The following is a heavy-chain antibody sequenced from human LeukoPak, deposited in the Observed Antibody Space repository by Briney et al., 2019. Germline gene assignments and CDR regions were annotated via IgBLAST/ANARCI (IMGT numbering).Heavy chain of an antibody. D-gene: IGHD6-6*01. V-gene: IGHV3-53*01. CDR2: IYSGGST. J-gene: IGHJ6*03. Sequence: GGSLRLSCAASGFTVGSNYMSWVRQAPGKGLEWVSVIYSGGSTYYADSVKGRFTISRDNSKNTLYLQMNSLRAEDTAVYYCARGQYSSSSVYYYYYYMDVWGKGTTVTVSS. CDR3: ARGQYSSSSVYYYYYYMDV. CDR1: GFTVGSNY.